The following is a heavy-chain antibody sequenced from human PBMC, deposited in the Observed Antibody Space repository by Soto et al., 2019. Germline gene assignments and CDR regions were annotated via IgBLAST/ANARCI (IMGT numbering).Heavy chain of an antibody. Sequence: QVQLQQSGPGLVKPSQTFSVTCGISGDSVSSNSAAWNWLRQSPSRGLEWLGRTYYRSKWYNDYAVSVESRITINPDTSKNPFSLQLNFVTPEDTAVYFCARGEQYSGRIFDYWGQGTLVTVSS. CDR1: GDSVSSNSAA. CDR3: ARGEQYSGRIFDY. J-gene: IGHJ4*02. D-gene: IGHD1-26*01. CDR2: TYYRSKWYN. V-gene: IGHV6-1*01.